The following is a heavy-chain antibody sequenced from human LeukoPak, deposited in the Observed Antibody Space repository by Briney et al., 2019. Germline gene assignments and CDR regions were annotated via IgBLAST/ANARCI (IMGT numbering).Heavy chain of an antibody. D-gene: IGHD6-19*01. J-gene: IGHJ1*01. CDR3: AKDPSSGWYGTTKEAYFQH. V-gene: IGHV3-9*01. CDR2: ISWNSGSI. CDR1: GFTFDDYA. Sequence: GRSLRLSCAASGFTFDDYAMHWVRQAPGKGLEWVSGISWNSGSIGYADSVKGRFTISRDNAKNSLYLQMNSLRAEDTALYYCAKDPSSGWYGTTKEAYFQHWGQGTLVTVSS.